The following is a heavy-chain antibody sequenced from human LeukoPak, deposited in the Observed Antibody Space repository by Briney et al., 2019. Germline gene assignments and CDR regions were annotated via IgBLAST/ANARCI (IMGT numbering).Heavy chain of an antibody. V-gene: IGHV4-59*01. Sequence: SETLSLTCTVSGGSISSYYWSWIRQPPGKGLEWIGYIYYSGSTNYNPSLKSRVTISVDTSKNQFSLKLSSVTAADTAVYYCARDGNSQPLVARGYFQSLRYWYFDLWGRGTLVTVSS. CDR3: ARDGNSQPLVARGYFQSLRYWYFDL. CDR1: GGSISSYY. CDR2: IYYSGST. D-gene: IGHD2-15*01. J-gene: IGHJ2*01.